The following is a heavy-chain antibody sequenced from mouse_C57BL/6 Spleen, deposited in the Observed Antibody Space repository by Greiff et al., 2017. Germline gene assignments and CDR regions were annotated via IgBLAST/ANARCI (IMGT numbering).Heavy chain of an antibody. Sequence: EVKLVEPGAGLVKPGGSLKLSCAASGFTFSSYAMSWVRQTPEKRLEWVAYISSGGDYIYYADTVKGRVTISRDNARNTLYLRMSSLKSEDTAVDYCTREETGWFAYWGQGTLVTVSA. D-gene: IGHD4-1*01. CDR1: GFTFSSYA. J-gene: IGHJ3*01. CDR3: TREETGWFAY. V-gene: IGHV5-9-1*02. CDR2: ISSGGDYI.